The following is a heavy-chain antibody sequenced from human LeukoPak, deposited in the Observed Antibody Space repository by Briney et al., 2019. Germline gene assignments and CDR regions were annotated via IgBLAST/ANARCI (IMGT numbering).Heavy chain of an antibody. V-gene: IGHV3-9*01. CDR1: GFTFDDYA. D-gene: IGHD6-13*01. CDR3: AKGGAAAGPPSYSLDY. Sequence: SLRLSCAASGFTFDDYAMHWVRQAPGKGLEWVSGISWNSGNIGYADSVKGRSTISRDNAKNSLYLQMNSLRAEDTALYYCAKGGAAAGPPSYSLDYWGQGTLVTVSS. CDR2: ISWNSGNI. J-gene: IGHJ4*02.